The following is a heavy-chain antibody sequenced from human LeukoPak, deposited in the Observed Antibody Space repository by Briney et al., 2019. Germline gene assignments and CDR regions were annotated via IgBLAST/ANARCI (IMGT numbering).Heavy chain of an antibody. V-gene: IGHV3-23*01. CDR2: IFGSGGSP. CDR1: GFTFNSYA. J-gene: IGHJ4*02. CDR3: GKTTVGYSSGRYPGWPVDY. Sequence: GGSPRLSCAASGFTFNSYAMYWVRQAPGKGLEWISGIFGSGGSPHYADSVKGRFTISRDNSQEIVYLQLDSLRVEDTALYYCGKTTVGYSSGRYPGWPVDYWGQGALVTVSS. D-gene: IGHD2-15*01.